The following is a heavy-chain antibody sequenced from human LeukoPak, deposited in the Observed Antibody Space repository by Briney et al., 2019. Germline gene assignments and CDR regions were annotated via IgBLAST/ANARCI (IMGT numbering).Heavy chain of an antibody. J-gene: IGHJ4*02. CDR3: VRGKSGSPLYFDY. CDR2: IYTGGST. Sequence: GGSLRLSCAASGFSVSSNYMSWVRQAPGKGLEWVSVIYTGGSTYYADSVKGRFTISRDNSKNTLYLQMNSLRAEDTAVYYCVRGKSGSPLYFDYWGQGTLVTVSS. D-gene: IGHD1-26*01. CDR1: GFSVSSNY. V-gene: IGHV3-66*01.